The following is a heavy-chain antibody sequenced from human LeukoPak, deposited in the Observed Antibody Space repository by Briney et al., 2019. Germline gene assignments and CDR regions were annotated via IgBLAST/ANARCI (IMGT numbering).Heavy chain of an antibody. J-gene: IGHJ6*02. CDR2: IKSKTDGGTT. Sequence: GGSLRLSCAASGFTFSNAWMSWVRQAPGKGLEWVGRIKSKTDGGTTDYAASVKGRFTISRDDSKNTLYLQMNSLKTEDTAVYYCTTGWSSTSSFYYYGMDVWGQGTTVTVSS. D-gene: IGHD2-2*01. V-gene: IGHV3-15*01. CDR3: TTGWSSTSSFYYYGMDV. CDR1: GFTFSNAW.